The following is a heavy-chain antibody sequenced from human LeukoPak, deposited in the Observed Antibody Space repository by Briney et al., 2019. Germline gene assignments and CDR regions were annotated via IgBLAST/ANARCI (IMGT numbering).Heavy chain of an antibody. CDR3: ARVIRRFGEFSSDY. J-gene: IGHJ4*02. CDR2: ISSRSSSI. Sequence: GGSLRLSCVVSGFTFSNYSMNWVRPAPGKGLEWVSYISSRSSSIYYLDSVKGRFTISRDNAKNSLYLQMNSLRDEDTAVYYCARVIRRFGEFSSDYWGQGTLVTVSS. CDR1: GFTFSNYS. D-gene: IGHD3-10*01. V-gene: IGHV3-48*02.